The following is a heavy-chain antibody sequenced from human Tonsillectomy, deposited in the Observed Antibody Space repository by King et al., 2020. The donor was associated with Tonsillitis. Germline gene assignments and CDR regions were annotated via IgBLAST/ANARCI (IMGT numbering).Heavy chain of an antibody. CDR2: ISYDGNNL. Sequence: HVQLVESGGGVVQPGRSLRLSCAASGFTFSTYAMHWVRQAPGKGLEWVAVISYDGNNLYHTDPVKGRFTISRDNSKNTPYLQMNSLRPEDTAVYYCARERLQLCDYWGQGTLVTVSS. CDR3: ARERLQLCDY. CDR1: GFTFSTYA. J-gene: IGHJ4*02. V-gene: IGHV3-30-3*01. D-gene: IGHD5-18*01.